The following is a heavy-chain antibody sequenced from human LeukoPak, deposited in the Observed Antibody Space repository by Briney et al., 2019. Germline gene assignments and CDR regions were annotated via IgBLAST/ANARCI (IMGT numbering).Heavy chain of an antibody. V-gene: IGHV1-8*01. CDR3: ARGTRARYCGGDCRHYFDY. D-gene: IGHD2-21*02. CDR2: MNPNSGNT. J-gene: IGHJ4*02. CDR1: GYTFTSYD. Sequence: ASVKVSCKASGYTFTSYDIKWVRQATGQGLEWMGWMNPNSGNTGYAQKFQGRVTMTRNTSISTAYMELSSLRSEDTAVYYCARGTRARYCGGDCRHYFDYWGQGTLVTVSS.